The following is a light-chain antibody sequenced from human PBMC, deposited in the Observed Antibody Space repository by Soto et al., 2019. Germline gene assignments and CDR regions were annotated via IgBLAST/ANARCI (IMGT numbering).Light chain of an antibody. Sequence: DIQLTQSPPFLSASVGDRVTITCRASQGLSSYLAWYQQKPGMAPKLLIYSTSTLQSGVPARFSGSASGTEFTLTISSLQPEDFATYYCQQLNSYPITFGPGTKVDI. CDR3: QQLNSYPIT. V-gene: IGKV1-9*01. CDR2: STS. J-gene: IGKJ3*01. CDR1: QGLSSY.